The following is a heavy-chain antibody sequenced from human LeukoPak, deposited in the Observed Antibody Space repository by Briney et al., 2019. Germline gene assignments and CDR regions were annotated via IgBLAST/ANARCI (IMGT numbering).Heavy chain of an antibody. CDR2: LHYSGGT. J-gene: IGHJ4*02. Sequence: PSETLSLTCTVSGVSIRSYFWSWIRQSPGKGLQWIGYLHYSGGTTYDPSLKSRVTISGGTSKNQFSLKLTSVTAADTAMYFCARDVWGHDYWGQGILVTVSS. CDR1: GVSIRSYF. V-gene: IGHV4-59*01. D-gene: IGHD7-27*01. CDR3: ARDVWGHDY.